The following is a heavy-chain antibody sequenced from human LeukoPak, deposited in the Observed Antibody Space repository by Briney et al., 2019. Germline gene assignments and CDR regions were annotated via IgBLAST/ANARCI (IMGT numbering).Heavy chain of an antibody. D-gene: IGHD3-22*01. J-gene: IGHJ4*02. CDR1: GGTFSSYA. CDR2: IIPILGIA. CDR3: ARDQDYYDSSGVGNY. V-gene: IGHV1-69*04. Sequence: GASVKVSCKASGGTFSSYAISWVRQAPGQGLEWMGRIIPILGIANYAQKFQGRVTITADKSTSTAYMELSSLRSEDTAVYYCARDQDYYDSSGVGNYWGQGTLVTVSS.